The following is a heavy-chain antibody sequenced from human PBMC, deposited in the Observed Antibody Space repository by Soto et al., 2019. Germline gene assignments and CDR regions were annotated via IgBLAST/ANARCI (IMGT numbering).Heavy chain of an antibody. CDR2: ISATSTYI. CDR1: GSTFSTYC. Sequence: NPXECLRLSFAASGSTFSTYCMNWVRQAPGKGLEWVSSISATSTYIYYADSVKGRFSISRDNAKNSLYLQINSLGAEDTAVYYCVRDFYSIVGATADAFDVWGQGTMVTVSS. J-gene: IGHJ3*01. V-gene: IGHV3-21*01. CDR3: VRDFYSIVGATADAFDV. D-gene: IGHD1-26*01.